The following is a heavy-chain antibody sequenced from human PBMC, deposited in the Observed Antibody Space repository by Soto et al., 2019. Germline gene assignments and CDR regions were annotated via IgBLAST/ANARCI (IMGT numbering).Heavy chain of an antibody. Sequence: SVKVSCKASGGIFSNFAFSWVRQAPGQGLEWMGGIIPMSGTSNYAQKFQDRVTITADDSTSTAYMELNSLRSEDTAMYYCASDYFYCSNGVCRHDAFDLWGQGTVVTVS. D-gene: IGHD2-8*01. CDR1: GGIFSNFA. V-gene: IGHV1-69*13. J-gene: IGHJ3*01. CDR2: IIPMSGTS. CDR3: ASDYFYCSNGVCRHDAFDL.